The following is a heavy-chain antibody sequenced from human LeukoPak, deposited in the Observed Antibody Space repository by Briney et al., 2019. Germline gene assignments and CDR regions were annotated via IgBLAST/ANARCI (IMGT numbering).Heavy chain of an antibody. CDR2: VYYSGRT. Sequence: SETLSLTCTVSGASVSSDEYYWHWIRKSPGKGLEWIGFVYYSGRTKYNPSLKSRVTISIDKSKNQVSLKLASVTAADTAMYFCVREASTSYYDSSGYYRQTETFDVWGQGTMVVVSS. CDR1: GASVSSDEYY. V-gene: IGHV4-61*08. J-gene: IGHJ3*01. CDR3: VREASTSYYDSSGYYRQTETFDV. D-gene: IGHD3-22*01.